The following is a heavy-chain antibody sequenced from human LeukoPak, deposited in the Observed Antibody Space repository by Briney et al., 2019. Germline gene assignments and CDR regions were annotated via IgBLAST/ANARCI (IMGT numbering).Heavy chain of an antibody. CDR1: GDSVSINSAA. CDR2: TYYRSKWYN. Sequence: SQTLSLTCAISGDSVSINSAAWNWIRQSPSRGLEWLGRTYYRSKWYNDYAVSVKSRITINPDTSKNQFSLQLNSVTPEDTAVYYCARGASGIAAAGTVAGFDIWGQGTMVTVSS. CDR3: ARGASGIAAAGTVAGFDI. D-gene: IGHD6-13*01. J-gene: IGHJ3*02. V-gene: IGHV6-1*01.